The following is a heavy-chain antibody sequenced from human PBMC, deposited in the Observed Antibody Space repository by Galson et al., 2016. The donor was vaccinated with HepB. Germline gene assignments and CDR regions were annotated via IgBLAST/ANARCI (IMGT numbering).Heavy chain of an antibody. CDR1: GYTFTSNG. J-gene: IGHJ4*02. Sequence: SVKVSCKASGYTFTSNGISWVRQAPGQGLEWMGWISVDIGNTKYAQKLQDRVTMTTDTSTSTAYMELRSLRSDDTAVYYCARESLCCSGGNCYSPLGDYWGQGTLVTVSS. CDR2: ISVDIGNT. D-gene: IGHD2-15*01. CDR3: ARESLCCSGGNCYSPLGDY. V-gene: IGHV1-18*04.